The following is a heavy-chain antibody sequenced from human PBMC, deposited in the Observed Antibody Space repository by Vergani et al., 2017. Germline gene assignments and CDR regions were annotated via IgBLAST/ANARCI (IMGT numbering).Heavy chain of an antibody. Sequence: QVQLVESGGGVVQPGRSLRLSCAASGFTFSSYAMHWVRQAPGKGLEWVAVISYDGSNKYYADSVKGRFTISRDNSKNTLYLQMNSLRAEDTAVYYCTTGGDYGNPRTRYFEYWGQGTLVTVSS. CDR1: GFTFSSYA. D-gene: IGHD4-17*01. J-gene: IGHJ4*02. CDR2: ISYDGSNK. CDR3: TTGGDYGNPRTRYFEY. V-gene: IGHV3-30-3*01.